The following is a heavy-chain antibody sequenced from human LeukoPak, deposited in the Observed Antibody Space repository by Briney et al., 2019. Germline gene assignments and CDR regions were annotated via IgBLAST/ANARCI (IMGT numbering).Heavy chain of an antibody. Sequence: ASVKVSCKAPGYTFSSYGISWVRQAPGQGLEWVGWISGYNGNTNSAQKLQGRVSMTTDTSMSTAYVELRSLRSDDTAVYYCARDRSPDFWSGDYRDAFDIWGQGTMVTVSS. CDR2: ISGYNGNT. V-gene: IGHV1-18*01. CDR3: ARDRSPDFWSGDYRDAFDI. J-gene: IGHJ3*02. D-gene: IGHD3-3*01. CDR1: GYTFSSYG.